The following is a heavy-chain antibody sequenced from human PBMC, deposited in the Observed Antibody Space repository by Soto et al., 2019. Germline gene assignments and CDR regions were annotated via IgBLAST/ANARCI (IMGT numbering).Heavy chain of an antibody. V-gene: IGHV3-23*01. D-gene: IGHD5-12*01. Sequence: EVQLLESGGGLVQPGGSLRLSCAASGFTFSSYAMSWVRQAPGKGLEWVSSITGSAGSTYYADSVKGRFTISRDNSKNTLYQQMNSLRAEDTAVYYCAKDRNRWLRFDLGYWGQGTLVTVSS. CDR3: AKDRNRWLRFDLGY. J-gene: IGHJ4*02. CDR1: GFTFSSYA. CDR2: ITGSAGST.